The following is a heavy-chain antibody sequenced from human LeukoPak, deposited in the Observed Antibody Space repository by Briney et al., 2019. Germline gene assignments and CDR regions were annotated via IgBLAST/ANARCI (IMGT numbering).Heavy chain of an antibody. D-gene: IGHD1-14*01. CDR3: ARLPPTTLHQNRLNHPADY. J-gene: IGHJ4*02. CDR2: INHSGST. CDR1: GVSFRGYY. Sequence: KPSETLSLTCAVYGVSFRGYYWSWLRDPPGKGLEGFGEINHSGSTHYTPSLKNRVTISVDTSKNQFSLKLSSVTAADTAVYYCARLPPTTLHQNRLNHPADYWGQGTLVTVSS. V-gene: IGHV4-34*01.